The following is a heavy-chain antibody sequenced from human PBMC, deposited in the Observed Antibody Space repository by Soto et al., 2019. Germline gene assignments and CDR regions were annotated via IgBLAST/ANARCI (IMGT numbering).Heavy chain of an antibody. J-gene: IGHJ4*02. D-gene: IGHD1-26*01. Sequence: ASVKVSCKASGYSFTSLDINWVRQTAGQGLEWMGWMEPSTGRTGYAQKFQGRVTMTRDTSINTAYMELTTLTSDDTAFYYCARGDSAGVDYWGQGTLVTVSS. CDR2: MEPSTGRT. CDR3: ARGDSAGVDY. CDR1: GYSFTSLD. V-gene: IGHV1-8*01.